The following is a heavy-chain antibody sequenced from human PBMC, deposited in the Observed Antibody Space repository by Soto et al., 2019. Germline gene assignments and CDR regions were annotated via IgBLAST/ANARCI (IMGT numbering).Heavy chain of an antibody. J-gene: IGHJ5*02. CDR2: IKEDGTEK. D-gene: IGHD1-26*01. CDR3: ARTLGAPPPTCFDH. V-gene: IGHV3-7*01. Sequence: SLRLSCAASGFTFINDWMSWVRQAPGKGLVWVATIKEDGTEKYYVDAVKGRFTISRDNAENSMSLQMNSLRAEDTAVYYCARTLGAPPPTCFDHWGQGTLVTVSS. CDR1: GFTFINDW.